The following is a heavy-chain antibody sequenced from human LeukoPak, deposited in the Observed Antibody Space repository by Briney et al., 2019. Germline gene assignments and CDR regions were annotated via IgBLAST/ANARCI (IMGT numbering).Heavy chain of an antibody. CDR1: GGSISSISYY. J-gene: IGHJ4*02. Sequence: SETLSLTCTVSGGSISSISYYWGWIRQPPEKGLEWIGSIYYSGSTYYNPSLKSRVTISVDTSKNQFSLKLSSVTAADTAVYYCARHPGSIAARRYFDYWGQGTLVTVSS. D-gene: IGHD6-6*01. CDR3: ARHPGSIAARRYFDY. CDR2: IYYSGST. V-gene: IGHV4-39*01.